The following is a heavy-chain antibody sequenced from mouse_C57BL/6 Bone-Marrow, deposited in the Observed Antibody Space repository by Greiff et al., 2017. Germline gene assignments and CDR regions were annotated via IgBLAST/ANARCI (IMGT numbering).Heavy chain of an antibody. CDR1: GYTFTSYW. V-gene: IGHV1-50*01. Sequence: QVQLQQPGAELVKPGASVKLSCKASGYTFTSYWMQWVKQRPGQGLEWIGEIDPSGSYTNYNQKFKGKATLTVATSTSTAYMQLSSLTSEDSAVYYCARVRVSTVGCFDYWGQGTTLTVSA. D-gene: IGHD1-1*01. CDR2: IDPSGSYT. CDR3: ARVRVSTVGCFDY. J-gene: IGHJ2*01.